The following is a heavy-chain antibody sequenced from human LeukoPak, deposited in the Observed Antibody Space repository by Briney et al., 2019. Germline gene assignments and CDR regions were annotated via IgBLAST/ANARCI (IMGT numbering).Heavy chain of an antibody. J-gene: IGHJ4*02. CDR1: EFNFNNYW. CDR2: IKQDESER. CDR3: ATGTSLMSTTTRVVDY. V-gene: IGHV3-7*01. D-gene: IGHD3-10*01. Sequence: GGSLRLSCVASEFNFNNYWMHWVRQAPGKGLEGVANIKQDESERYYVDSVRGRFTISRDNTKNSVYLQMNSLRAEDTAVYYCATGTSLMSTTTRVVDYWGQGTLVTVSS.